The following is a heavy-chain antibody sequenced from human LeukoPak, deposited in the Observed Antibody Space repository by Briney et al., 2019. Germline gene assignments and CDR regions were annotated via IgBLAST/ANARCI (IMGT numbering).Heavy chain of an antibody. CDR3: ARDTAGDLH. CDR2: IYYSGST. D-gene: IGHD7-27*01. Sequence: PSETLSLTCTVSGGSISSSSYYWGWIRQPPGKGLEWIGSIYYSGSTYYNPSLKSRVTISVDTSKNQFSLKLSSVTAADTAVYCCARDTAGDLHWGQGTLVTVSS. V-gene: IGHV4-39*07. CDR1: GGSISSSSYY. J-gene: IGHJ4*02.